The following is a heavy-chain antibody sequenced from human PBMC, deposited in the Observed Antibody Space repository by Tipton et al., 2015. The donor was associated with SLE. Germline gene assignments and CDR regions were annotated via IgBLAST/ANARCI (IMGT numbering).Heavy chain of an antibody. Sequence: TLSLTCTVSGASIRSHYWTWIHQHPGKGPEWIGSIHYRGGTDQNPSLASRLTISLDTSQNQFSLRLTSVTAADTAVYFCARHLTVTPYYFESWGQGAQVTVSS. D-gene: IGHD4-17*01. CDR3: ARHLTVTPYYFES. CDR1: GASIRSHY. V-gene: IGHV4-59*05. J-gene: IGHJ4*02. CDR2: IHYRGGT.